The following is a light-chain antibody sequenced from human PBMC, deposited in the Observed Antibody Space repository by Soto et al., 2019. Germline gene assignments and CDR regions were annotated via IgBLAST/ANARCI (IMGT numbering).Light chain of an antibody. CDR2: GAS. CDR1: QSVSSN. Sequence: EIVMTQSPATLSVSPGERATLSCSASQSVSSNLAWYQQKLGQAPRLLIYGASTRATGIPARFSGSGSGTEFTLTISSLQSEDSAVYYCQQYNKWPRTFGQGTKVDIK. J-gene: IGKJ1*01. V-gene: IGKV3-15*01. CDR3: QQYNKWPRT.